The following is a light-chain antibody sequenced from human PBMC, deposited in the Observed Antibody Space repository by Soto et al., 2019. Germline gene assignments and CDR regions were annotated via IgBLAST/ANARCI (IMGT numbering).Light chain of an antibody. CDR3: SSYTSSSTVV. J-gene: IGLJ2*01. V-gene: IGLV2-14*01. Sequence: QSVLTQPASVSGSPGQSITISCTGNSSDVGGYKYVSWYQQHPGKAPKVMIYEVSNRPSGVSNRFSGSKSGNTASLTISGLQAEDEADYYCSSYTSSSTVVFGGGTKLTVL. CDR2: EVS. CDR1: SSDVGGYKY.